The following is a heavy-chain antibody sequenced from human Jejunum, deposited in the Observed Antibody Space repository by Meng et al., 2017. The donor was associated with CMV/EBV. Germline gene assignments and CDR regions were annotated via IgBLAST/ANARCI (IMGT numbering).Heavy chain of an antibody. CDR2: IIAIFKTP. Sequence: QVQRRQAGGEGKGPGSSMKVSCKSSGGSVKNYAFNWVRQAPGQGLEWMGGIIAIFKTPNYAQKFQGRLTITADESTGTSYMERTSLTSEDTAVYYCARGFLNGYQPFDYWGQGTLVTVSS. CDR3: ARGFLNGYQPFDY. CDR1: GGSVKNYA. D-gene: IGHD5-24*01. J-gene: IGHJ4*02. V-gene: IGHV1-69*01.